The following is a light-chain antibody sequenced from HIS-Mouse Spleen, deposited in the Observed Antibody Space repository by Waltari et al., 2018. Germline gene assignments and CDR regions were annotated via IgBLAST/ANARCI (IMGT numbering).Light chain of an antibody. V-gene: IGLV2-11*01. J-gene: IGLJ3*02. CDR2: DVS. Sequence: QSALTQPRSVSGSPGQSVTISCTGTSSDVGGYNYVSWYQQHPGKAPNLMSYDVSKRPSGVPERFSGSKSGNTASLTISGLQAEDEADYYCCSYAGSYTPWVFGGGTKLTVL. CDR3: CSYAGSYTPWV. CDR1: SSDVGGYNY.